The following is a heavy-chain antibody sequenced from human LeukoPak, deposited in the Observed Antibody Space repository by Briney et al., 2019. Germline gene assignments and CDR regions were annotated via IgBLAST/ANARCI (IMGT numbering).Heavy chain of an antibody. D-gene: IGHD3-10*01. CDR3: ARVAYGDYFYV. Sequence: ASVKVSCKASGYTFTGYYMHWVRQAPGQGLEWMGVINPSGGSTTYAQNFQDRVTMTRDTSTSTVYMELSSLRSEDTAVYYSARVAYGDYFYVRGQGTLVTVTS. V-gene: IGHV1-46*01. CDR1: GYTFTGYY. J-gene: IGHJ4*02. CDR2: INPSGGST.